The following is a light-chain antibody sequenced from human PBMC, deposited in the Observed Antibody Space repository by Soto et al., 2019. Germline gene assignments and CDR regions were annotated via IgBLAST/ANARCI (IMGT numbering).Light chain of an antibody. CDR3: LQHSIYPLT. J-gene: IGKJ4*01. V-gene: IGKV1-17*01. CDR2: GAS. CDR1: QDIRRD. Sequence: DIQMTQSPSSLSASVGHRVTITCRASQDIRRDLGWYQQKPGKAPKRLIYGASSLQSGVPSRFSGSGSGTEFTLTISSLQPEDFATYYCLQHSIYPLTFGGGTKVEIK.